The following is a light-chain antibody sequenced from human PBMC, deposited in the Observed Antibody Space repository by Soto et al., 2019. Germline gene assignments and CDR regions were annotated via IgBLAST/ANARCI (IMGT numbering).Light chain of an antibody. CDR2: KVS. CDR1: QSLVHSDGNTY. CDR3: QQAYSFPLT. J-gene: IGKJ4*01. V-gene: IGKV2-30*02. Sequence: DVLMTQSPLSLPVTLGQPASFSCRSSQSLVHSDGNTYLNWFHQRPGQSPWRLIYKVSDRDSGVPDRFSGSGSGTDFTLKISSLQPEDLATYYCQQAYSFPLTFGGGTKVEIK.